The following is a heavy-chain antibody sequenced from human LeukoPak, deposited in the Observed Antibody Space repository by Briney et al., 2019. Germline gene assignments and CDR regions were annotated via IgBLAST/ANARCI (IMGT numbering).Heavy chain of an antibody. Sequence: SETLSLTCTVSGGSISSYYWSWIRQPPGKGLEWIGYIYYSGSTNYNPSLKSRVTISVDTSKNQFSLKLSSVTAADTAVYYCARDRLYYDFWSGYQSYYYYGMDVWGQGTTVTVSS. CDR1: GGSISSYY. CDR3: ARDRLYYDFWSGYQSYYYYGMDV. CDR2: IYYSGST. J-gene: IGHJ6*02. D-gene: IGHD3-3*01. V-gene: IGHV4-59*01.